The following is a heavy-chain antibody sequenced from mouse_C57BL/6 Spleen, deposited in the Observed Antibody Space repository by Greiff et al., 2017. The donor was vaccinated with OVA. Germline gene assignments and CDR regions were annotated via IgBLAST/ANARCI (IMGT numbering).Heavy chain of an antibody. CDR2: ISYDGSN. CDR3: ARDGYVSLDY. CDR1: GYSITSGYY. Sequence: EVQLQESGPGLVKPSQSLSLTCSVTGYSITSGYYWNWIRQFPGNKLEWMGYISYDGSNNYNPSLKNRISITRDTSKNQFFLKLNSVTTEDTATYYCARDGYVSLDYWGQGTTLTVSS. J-gene: IGHJ2*01. V-gene: IGHV3-6*01. D-gene: IGHD2-2*01.